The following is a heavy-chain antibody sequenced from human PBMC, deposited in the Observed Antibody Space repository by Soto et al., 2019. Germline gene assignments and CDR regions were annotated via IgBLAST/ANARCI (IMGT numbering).Heavy chain of an antibody. D-gene: IGHD2-15*01. J-gene: IGHJ3*02. V-gene: IGHV1-8*01. CDR3: ARGLRYCSGGSCYGTDAFDI. CDR2: MNPNSGNT. CDR1: GYTFTSYD. Sequence: QVQLVQSGAEVKKPGASVKVSCKASGYTFTSYDINWVRQATGQGLEWMGWMNPNSGNTGYAQKFQGRVTMTRNTSISRAYMELSSLRSEDTAVYYCARGLRYCSGGSCYGTDAFDIWGQGTMVTVSS.